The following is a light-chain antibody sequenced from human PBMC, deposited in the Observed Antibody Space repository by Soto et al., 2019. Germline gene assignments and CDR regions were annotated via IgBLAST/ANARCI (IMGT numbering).Light chain of an antibody. J-gene: IGKJ1*01. CDR1: QSVSSSS. CDR2: GAS. Sequence: EVVLTQSPGTLSLSPGERATLPCRASQSVSSSSLAWYQQKPGQAPRLLIYGASSRATGIPDRFSGSGSGTDFTLTINRLEPEDFAVYYCQQFGSSSWTFGQGTKVEI. V-gene: IGKV3-20*01. CDR3: QQFGSSSWT.